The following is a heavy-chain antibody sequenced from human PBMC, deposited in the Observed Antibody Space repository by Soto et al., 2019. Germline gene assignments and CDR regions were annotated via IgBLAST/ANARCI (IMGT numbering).Heavy chain of an antibody. D-gene: IGHD3-9*01. J-gene: IGHJ6*03. CDR1: GFTFNTYS. CDR3: ARGPHNDILSAFGYMDG. V-gene: IGHV3-21*06. CDR2: ISSSSSYI. Sequence: EVQLVESGGGVVKPGGSLRLSCAASGFTFNTYSMTWVRQAPGKGLEWVSCISSSSSYIYYTDSVKGRFTISRDNAKNSVSLQMNSLRAEDTAVYYCARGPHNDILSAFGYMDGWGKGTTVTVSS.